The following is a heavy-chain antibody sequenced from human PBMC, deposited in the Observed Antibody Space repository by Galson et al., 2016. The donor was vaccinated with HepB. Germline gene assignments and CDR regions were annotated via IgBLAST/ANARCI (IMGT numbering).Heavy chain of an antibody. CDR2: MNPNSANT. CDR3: ARDQYYGSRWFDP. V-gene: IGHV1-8*01. J-gene: IGHJ5*02. D-gene: IGHD3-10*01. CDR1: GYTFSSYD. Sequence: SVKVSCKASGYTFSSYDITWVRQATGQGLEWMGWMNPNSANTGYAQHFQGRVTMTRDSSISTAYMELSSLRSEDTAVYYCARDQYYGSRWFDPWGQGTLVTVSS.